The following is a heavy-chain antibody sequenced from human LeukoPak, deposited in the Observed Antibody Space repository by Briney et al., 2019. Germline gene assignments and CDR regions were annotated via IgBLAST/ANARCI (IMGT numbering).Heavy chain of an antibody. V-gene: IGHV2-70*11. CDR2: IDWDDDK. CDR3: ARTHQSKYYYYGMDV. CDR1: GFSLSTSGMC. J-gene: IGHJ6*02. Sequence: SGPALVNPTPPLTLTCTFSGFSLSTSGMCVSWIRQPPGKALEWLARIDWDDDKYCSTSLKTRLTISKDTSKNQVVLTMTNMDPVDTATYYCARTHQSKYYYYGMDVWGQGTTVTVSS.